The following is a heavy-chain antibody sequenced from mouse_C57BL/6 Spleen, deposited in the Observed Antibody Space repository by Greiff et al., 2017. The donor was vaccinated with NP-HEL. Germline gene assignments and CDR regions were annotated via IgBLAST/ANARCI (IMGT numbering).Heavy chain of an antibody. D-gene: IGHD5-5*01. CDR1: GYTFTSYW. CDR2: IDPNSGGT. CDR3: ATAPTTYLGFAY. V-gene: IGHV1-72*01. J-gene: IGHJ3*01. Sequence: QVQLKQPGAELVKPGASVKLSCKASGYTFTSYWMHWVKQRPGRGLEWIGRIDPNSGGTKYNEKFKSKATLTVDKPSSTAYMQLSSLTSEDSAVYYCATAPTTYLGFAYWGQGTLVTVSA.